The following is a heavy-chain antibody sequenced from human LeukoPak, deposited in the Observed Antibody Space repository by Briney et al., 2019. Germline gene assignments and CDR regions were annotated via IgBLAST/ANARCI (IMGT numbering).Heavy chain of an antibody. CDR3: ATQPDVWSGYSDDY. CDR1: GFTFSSYA. CDR2: ISGSGGST. D-gene: IGHD3-3*01. J-gene: IGHJ4*02. V-gene: IGHV3-23*01. Sequence: GGSLRLSCAASGFTFSSYAMSWVRQAPGEGLEWVSAISGSGGSTYYADSVKGRFTISRDNSKNTLYLQMNSLRAEDTAVYYCATQPDVWSGYSDDYWGQGTLVTVSS.